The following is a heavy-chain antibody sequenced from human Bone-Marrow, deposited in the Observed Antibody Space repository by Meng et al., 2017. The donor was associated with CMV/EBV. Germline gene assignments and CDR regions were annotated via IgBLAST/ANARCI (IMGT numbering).Heavy chain of an antibody. J-gene: IGHJ4*02. CDR1: GGSFSGYY. Sequence: LSLTCAVYGGSFSGYYWSWICQPPGKGLEWIGYIYYSGSTYYNPSLKSRVTISVDTSKNQFSLKLSSVTAADTAVYYCARARDGLDYWGQGTLVTVSS. CDR2: IYYSGST. CDR3: ARARDGLDY. V-gene: IGHV4-34*09.